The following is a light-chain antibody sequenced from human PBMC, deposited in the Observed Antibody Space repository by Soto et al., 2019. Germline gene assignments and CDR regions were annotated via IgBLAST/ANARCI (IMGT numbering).Light chain of an antibody. CDR3: AAWDDNLSGFYV. J-gene: IGLJ1*01. CDR1: SSNIGSNV. V-gene: IGLV1-44*01. CDR2: GHN. Sequence: QSVLTQPPSVSLTPGQRVTISSAGSSSNIGSNVVNWYQHLPGRAPKLLIYGHNQRPSGVPDRFSGSKSGTSASLAISGLQSEDEAEYYCAAWDDNLSGFYVFGTGTKVTVL.